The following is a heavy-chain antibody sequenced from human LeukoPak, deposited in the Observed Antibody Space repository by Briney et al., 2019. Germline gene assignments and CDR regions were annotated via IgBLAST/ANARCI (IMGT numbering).Heavy chain of an antibody. CDR3: ARLYSGSYYASYDY. CDR2: ISSSSSYI. CDR1: GFTVSSNY. Sequence: GGSLRLSCAASGFTVSSNYMSWVRQAPGKGLEWVSSISSSSSYIYYADSVKGRFTISRDNARNSLYLQMNSLRAEDTAVYYCARLYSGSYYASYDYWGQGTLVTVSS. D-gene: IGHD1-26*01. V-gene: IGHV3-21*01. J-gene: IGHJ4*02.